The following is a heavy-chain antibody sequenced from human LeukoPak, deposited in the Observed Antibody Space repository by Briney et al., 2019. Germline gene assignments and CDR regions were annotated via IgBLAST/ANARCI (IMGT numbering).Heavy chain of an antibody. V-gene: IGHV4-30-4*01. Sequence: PSETLSLTCTVSGGSISSGDYYWSWIRQPPGKGLEWIGYIYYSGSTYYNPSLKSRVTISVDTSKNQFSLKLSSVTAADTAVYYCARGSIVVVPAAPYYFDYWGQGTLATVSS. J-gene: IGHJ4*02. CDR3: ARGSIVVVPAAPYYFDY. D-gene: IGHD2-2*01. CDR2: IYYSGST. CDR1: GGSISSGDYY.